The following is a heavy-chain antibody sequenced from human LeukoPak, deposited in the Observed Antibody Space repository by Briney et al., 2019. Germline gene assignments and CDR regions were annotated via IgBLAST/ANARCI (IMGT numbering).Heavy chain of an antibody. CDR3: AKDLSQFESGGFLSWGPKSRQKKKSSYFDY. J-gene: IGHJ4*02. Sequence: PGGSLRLSCATSGFTFNTFDMSWVRQAPGKGLEWVSRISGSGFNSFYADFVEGGFTISRDNSKRMVYLQMDDLTAEDTAVYYCAKDLSQFESGGFLSWGPKSRQKKKSSYFDYWGQGTLVTVSS. V-gene: IGHV3-23*01. CDR2: ISGSGFNS. CDR1: GFTFNTFD. D-gene: IGHD2-15*01.